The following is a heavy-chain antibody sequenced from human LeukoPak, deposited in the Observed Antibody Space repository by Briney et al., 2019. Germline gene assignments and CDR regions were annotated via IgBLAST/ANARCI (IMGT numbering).Heavy chain of an antibody. D-gene: IGHD6-19*01. V-gene: IGHV3-20*01. CDR3: ARDRRALAGDAFDI. Sequence: GGSLRLSCAASGFTFDDYGMSWVRQAPGKGLEWVSGINWNGGSTGYADSVKGRFTISRDNAKNSLYLQMNSLRAEDTALYHCARDRRALAGDAFDIWGQGTMVTVSS. CDR2: INWNGGST. CDR1: GFTFDDYG. J-gene: IGHJ3*02.